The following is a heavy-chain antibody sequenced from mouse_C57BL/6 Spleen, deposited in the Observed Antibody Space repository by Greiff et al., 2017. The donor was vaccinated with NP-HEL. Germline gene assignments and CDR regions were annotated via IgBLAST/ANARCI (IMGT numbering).Heavy chain of an antibody. CDR1: GFSFNTYA. V-gene: IGHV10-1*01. Sequence: GGGLVQPKGSLKLSCAASGFSFNTYAMNWVRQAPGKGLEWVARIRSKSNNYATYYADSVKDRFTISRDDSESMLYLQMNNLKTEDTAMYYCVRNYGSFYAMDYWGQGTSVTVSS. J-gene: IGHJ4*01. D-gene: IGHD1-1*01. CDR2: IRSKSNNYAT. CDR3: VRNYGSFYAMDY.